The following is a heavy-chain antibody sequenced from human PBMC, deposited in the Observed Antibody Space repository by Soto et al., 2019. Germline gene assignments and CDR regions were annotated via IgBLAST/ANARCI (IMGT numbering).Heavy chain of an antibody. D-gene: IGHD1-26*01. Sequence: QITLKESGPTLVKPTQPLTLTCTFSGFSLSTSGVGVGWIRQPPGKALEWVALIYWDDDKRYSPSLKSRLTITRDTSKNQVVLTMTNMDPVDTATYYCAHRLLSGSYPPYHYYGMDVWGQGITVTVSS. CDR2: IYWDDDK. CDR3: AHRLLSGSYPPYHYYGMDV. J-gene: IGHJ6*02. CDR1: GFSLSTSGVG. V-gene: IGHV2-5*02.